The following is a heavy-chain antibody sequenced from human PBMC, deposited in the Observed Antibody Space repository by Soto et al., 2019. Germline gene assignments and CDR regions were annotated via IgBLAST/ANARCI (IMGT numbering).Heavy chain of an antibody. V-gene: IGHV1-2*02. CDR3: AREVFSAFTVVVPAASGGFDP. CDR2: INPNSGGT. CDR1: GYTFTGYY. Sequence: GASVKVSCKASGYTFTGYYMHWVRQAPGQGLEWMGWINPNSGGTNYAQKFQGRVTMTRDTSISTAYMELSRLRSDDTAVYYWAREVFSAFTVVVPAASGGFDPGGQGTLVTVSS. J-gene: IGHJ5*02. D-gene: IGHD2-2*01.